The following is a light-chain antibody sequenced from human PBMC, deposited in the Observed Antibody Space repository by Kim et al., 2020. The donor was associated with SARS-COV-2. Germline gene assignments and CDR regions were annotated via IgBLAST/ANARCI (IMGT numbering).Light chain of an antibody. CDR1: QSISSW. CDR3: RQYSSYPWT. CDR2: KAS. J-gene: IGKJ1*01. V-gene: IGKV1-5*03. Sequence: ASIGDRVTITCRASQSISSWLAWYQLKPGKAPNLLIYKASSLESGVQLRFSGSGSGTEFTLTISSLQPDDFASYYCRQYSSYPWTFGQGTKVDIK.